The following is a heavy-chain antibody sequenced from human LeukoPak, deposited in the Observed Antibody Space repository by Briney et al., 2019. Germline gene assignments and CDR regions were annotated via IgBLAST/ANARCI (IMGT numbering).Heavy chain of an antibody. Sequence: SENLSLNCTVSGGSISSYYWSWIRQPPGKGLEWIRYIYYSGSANYNPSLKSRVTISVDTSKNQFSLKLSSATAADTAVYYCARDTYDSSGYYHDYWGQGTLVTVSS. D-gene: IGHD3-22*01. CDR1: GGSISSYY. CDR2: IYYSGSA. CDR3: ARDTYDSSGYYHDY. J-gene: IGHJ4*02. V-gene: IGHV4-59*01.